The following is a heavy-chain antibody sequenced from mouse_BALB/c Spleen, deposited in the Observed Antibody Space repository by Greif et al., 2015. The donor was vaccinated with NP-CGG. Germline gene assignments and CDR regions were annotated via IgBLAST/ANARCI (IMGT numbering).Heavy chain of an antibody. CDR1: GYTFTSYD. CDR2: IFPGYGST. D-gene: IGHD2-4*01. Sequence: QVQLQQSGAELVKPGASVKLSCEASGYTFTSYDINWVRQRPEQGLEWIRWIFPGYGSTKYNEKFKGKATLTTDKSPSTAYMQLSRLTSEDSAVYCCARDDYPGLYFDYWGQGTTLTVSS. J-gene: IGHJ2*01. CDR3: ARDDYPGLYFDY. V-gene: IGHV1-85*01.